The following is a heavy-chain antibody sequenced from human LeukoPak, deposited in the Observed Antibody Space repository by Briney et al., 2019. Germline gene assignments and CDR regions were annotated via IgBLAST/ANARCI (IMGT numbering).Heavy chain of an antibody. CDR2: ISAYNGNT. CDR1: GYTFTSYH. D-gene: IGHD5-18*01. V-gene: IGHV1-18*01. CDR3: ARGPGNTAMVAGFDY. J-gene: IGHJ4*02. Sequence: RASVKVSCKASGYTFTSYHISWVRQAPGQGLEWVGWISAYNGNTNYAQKLQGRVTMTKDTSTSTAYMELSRLRSDDTAVYYCARGPGNTAMVAGFDYWGQGTLVTVSS.